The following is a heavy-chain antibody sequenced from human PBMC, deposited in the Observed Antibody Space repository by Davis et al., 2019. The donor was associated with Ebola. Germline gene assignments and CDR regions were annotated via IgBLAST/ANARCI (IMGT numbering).Heavy chain of an antibody. CDR3: ARIPLIAAAGPLGMDV. CDR1: GFSLSTSGMC. CDR2: IDWDDDK. J-gene: IGHJ6*02. D-gene: IGHD6-13*01. V-gene: IGHV2-70*11. Sequence: SGPTLVKPTQTLTLTCTFSGFSLSTSGMCVSWIRQPPGKALEWLARIDWDDDKHYSTSLKTRLTISKDTSKNQVVLTMTNMDPVDTATYYCARIPLIAAAGPLGMDVWGQGTTVTVSS.